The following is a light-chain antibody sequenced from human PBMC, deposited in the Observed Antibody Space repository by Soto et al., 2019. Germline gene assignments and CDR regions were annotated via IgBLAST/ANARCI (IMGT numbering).Light chain of an antibody. CDR2: DVS. CDR1: SSDVGAYNF. V-gene: IGLV2-14*03. CDR3: SSYTSSSTHV. J-gene: IGLJ1*01. Sequence: QSALTQPASVYGSPGQSITISCTGTSSDVGAYNFVSWYQQHPVKVPTLMIFDVSSRPSGVSDRFSGSKSVNTASLTISGLQAEDEGDYYCSSYTSSSTHVFGSGTKVTVL.